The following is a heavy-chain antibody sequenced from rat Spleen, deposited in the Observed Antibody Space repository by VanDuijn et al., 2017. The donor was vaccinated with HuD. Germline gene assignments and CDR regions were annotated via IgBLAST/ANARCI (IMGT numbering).Heavy chain of an antibody. Sequence: EVHLVESGGGLVQPGRSLKVSCAASGFTFSNYGMHWIRQAPTQGLEWVASISPTGATTNYRDSVKGRFTISRDNAKSTLYLQMNSPRSDDTATYYCTTSIAATTYWGQGVMVTVSS. D-gene: IGHD1-2*01. CDR1: GFTFSNYG. V-gene: IGHV5-19*01. J-gene: IGHJ2*01. CDR3: TTSIAATTY. CDR2: ISPTGATT.